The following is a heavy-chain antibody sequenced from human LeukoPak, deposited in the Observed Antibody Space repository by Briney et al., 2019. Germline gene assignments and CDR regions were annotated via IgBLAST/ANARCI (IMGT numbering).Heavy chain of an antibody. CDR2: IYTSGST. V-gene: IGHV4-4*07. D-gene: IGHD6-13*01. Sequence: SETLSLTCTVSGGSISSYYWSWIRQPAGKGLEWIGRIYTSGSTNYNPSLKSRVTISVDTSKNQFSLKLSSVTAADTAVYYCARAIWDSSRVYYYYMDVWGKGTTVTISS. CDR1: GGSISSYY. J-gene: IGHJ6*03. CDR3: ARAIWDSSRVYYYYMDV.